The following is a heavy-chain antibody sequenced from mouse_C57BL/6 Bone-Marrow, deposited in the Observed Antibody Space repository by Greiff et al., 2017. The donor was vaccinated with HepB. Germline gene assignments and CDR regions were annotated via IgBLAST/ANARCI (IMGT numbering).Heavy chain of an antibody. CDR2: ISDGGSYT. D-gene: IGHD1-1*01. CDR3: ARDRVYYPFAW. CDR1: GFTFSSYA. Sequence: VQLKESGGGLVKPGGSLKLSCAASGFTFSSYAMSWVRQTPEKRLEWVATISDGGSYTYYPDNVKGRFTISRDNAKNNLYLQMSHLKSEDTAMYYCARDRVYYPFAWWGQGTLVTVSA. J-gene: IGHJ3*01. V-gene: IGHV5-4*01.